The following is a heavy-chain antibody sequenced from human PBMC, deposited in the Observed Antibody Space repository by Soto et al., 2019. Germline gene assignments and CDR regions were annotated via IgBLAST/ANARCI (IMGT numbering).Heavy chain of an antibody. V-gene: IGHV5-51*01. Sequence: PGESLKISCKGSVYSFSNYWIAWVRQMPGKGLEWMGIIFPADSDTKYSPSFQGQVTISADKSISTAYLPWSSLKASDTAMYYCARSVVVPSTINYCGEWGQGDLV. J-gene: IGHJ4*02. CDR3: ARSVVVPSTINYCGE. D-gene: IGHD2-15*01. CDR2: IFPADSDT. CDR1: VYSFSNYW.